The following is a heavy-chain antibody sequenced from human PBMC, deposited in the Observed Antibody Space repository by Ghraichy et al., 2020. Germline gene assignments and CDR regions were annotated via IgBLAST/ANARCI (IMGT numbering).Heavy chain of an antibody. Sequence: GGSLRLSCTGSGFTFGDYAMSWVRQAPGKGLEWVGFIRNKAYGETSEYAASVTGRFTISRDDSKSIAYLQMNSLKTEDTAVYYCTSPDYSSSSRGGLDVWGQGTTVTVSS. J-gene: IGHJ6*02. CDR3: TSPDYSSSSRGGLDV. CDR2: IRNKAYGETS. V-gene: IGHV3-49*04. D-gene: IGHD6-6*01. CDR1: GFTFGDYA.